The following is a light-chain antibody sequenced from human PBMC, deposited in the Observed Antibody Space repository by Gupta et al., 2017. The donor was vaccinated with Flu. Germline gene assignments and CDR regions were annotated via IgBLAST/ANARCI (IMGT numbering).Light chain of an antibody. V-gene: IGKV3-11*01. CDR1: QSVSSY. J-gene: IGKJ1*01. CDR3: QQRSNWPPWT. CDR2: DAS. Sequence: EIVLTQSPATLSLSPGERATLSCRASQSVSSYLAWYQQKPGQAPRLLIYDASNRVTGIPARFSGSGSGTDFTLTISSREQEDFAVYYCQQRSNWPPWTFGQGTKVEIK.